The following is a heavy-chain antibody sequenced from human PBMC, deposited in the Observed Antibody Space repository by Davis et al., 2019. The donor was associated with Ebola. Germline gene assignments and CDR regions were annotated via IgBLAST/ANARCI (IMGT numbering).Heavy chain of an antibody. CDR3: AKGIVVAADGSPWFDP. J-gene: IGHJ5*02. CDR1: GFIFSTYV. V-gene: IGHV3-23*01. Sequence: GESLKISCSASGFIFSTYVMSWVRQAPGKGLEWVSTYGTSADTYYADSVKGRFTISRDNSKNTVDLQMNSLRPEDTSVYYCAKGIVVAADGSPWFDPWGQGTQVTVSS. D-gene: IGHD2-15*01. CDR2: GTSADT.